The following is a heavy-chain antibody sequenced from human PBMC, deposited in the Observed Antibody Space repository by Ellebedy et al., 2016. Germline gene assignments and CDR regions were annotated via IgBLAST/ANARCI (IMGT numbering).Heavy chain of an antibody. CDR1: GFTFSSYA. V-gene: IGHV3-23*01. CDR2: ISGSGGST. J-gene: IGHJ4*02. D-gene: IGHD6-19*01. CDR3: AKDSSGWYAELDY. Sequence: GGSLRLXXAASGFTFSSYAMSWVRQAPGKGLEWVSAISGSGGSTYYADSVKGRFTISRDNSKNTLYLQLNSLRAEDTAVYYCAKDSSGWYAELDYWGQGTLVTVSS.